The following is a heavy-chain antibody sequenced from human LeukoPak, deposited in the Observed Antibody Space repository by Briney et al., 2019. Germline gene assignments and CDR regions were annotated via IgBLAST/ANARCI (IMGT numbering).Heavy chain of an antibody. CDR2: LSGSGGSA. D-gene: IGHD3-22*01. CDR3: AKGRYESSGFNWAA. V-gene: IGHV3-23*01. CDR1: GFTFSSYA. Sequence: GGSLKLSCAASGFTFSSYAMSWVRQAPGKGLEWVSALSGSGGSAYYADSVKGRFTISRDNSKNTLYLQMNSLRAEDTAVYYCAKGRYESSGFNWAAWGQGTLVTVSS. J-gene: IGHJ4*02.